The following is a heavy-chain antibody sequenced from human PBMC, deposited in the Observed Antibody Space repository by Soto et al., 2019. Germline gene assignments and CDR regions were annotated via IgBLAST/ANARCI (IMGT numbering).Heavy chain of an antibody. CDR3: ARDFPGVAVAGPLFDS. CDR2: TYYNGNA. D-gene: IGHD6-19*01. CDR1: GASIDRSNYY. V-gene: IGHV4-39*07. Sequence: SETLSLTCTVSGASIDRSNYYWDWIRQPPGKGLEWIGTTYYNGNAYYNPSLKSRVTISVDTSKNQFSLKLNSVTAADTAVYFCARDFPGVAVAGPLFDSWGQGTLVTVSS. J-gene: IGHJ4*02.